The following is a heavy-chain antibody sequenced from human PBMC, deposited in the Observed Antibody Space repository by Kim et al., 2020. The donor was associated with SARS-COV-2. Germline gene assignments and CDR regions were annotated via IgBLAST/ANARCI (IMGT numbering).Heavy chain of an antibody. CDR3: ARGSMVRGVTIN. CDR2: IYHSGST. Sequence: SETLSLTCAVSGGSISSGGYSWSWIRQPPGKGLEWIGYIYHSGSTYYNPSLKSRVTISVDRSKNQFSLKLSSVTAADTAVYYCARGSMVRGVTINWGQGTLVTVSS. V-gene: IGHV4-30-2*01. J-gene: IGHJ4*02. D-gene: IGHD3-10*01. CDR1: GGSISSGGYS.